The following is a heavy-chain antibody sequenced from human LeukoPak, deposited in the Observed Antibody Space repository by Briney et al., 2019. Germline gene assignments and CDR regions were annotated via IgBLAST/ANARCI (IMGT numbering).Heavy chain of an antibody. Sequence: ASVKVSCKASGYTFIAYYMHWVRQAPGQGLEWMGWINPNSGGTNYAQKFQGRVTMTRDTSISTAYMELSRLRSDDTAVYNCARRGSGSYYIDYWGQGTLVAVSS. J-gene: IGHJ4*02. CDR1: GYTFIAYY. V-gene: IGHV1-2*02. D-gene: IGHD3-10*01. CDR3: ARRGSGSYYIDY. CDR2: INPNSGGT.